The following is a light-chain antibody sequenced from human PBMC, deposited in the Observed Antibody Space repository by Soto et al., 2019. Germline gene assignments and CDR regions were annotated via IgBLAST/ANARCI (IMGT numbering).Light chain of an antibody. CDR1: SSDVGGYNY. CDR3: SSFSTSDTLEV. CDR2: EVT. Sequence: LTQPASVSGSPGQSITISCTGTSSDVGGYNYVSWYQQYPGKVPRLIIYEVTYRPSGVSNRFSGSKSGNTASLTISGLRAEDQADYYCSSFSTSDTLEVFGSGTKVTV. J-gene: IGLJ1*01. V-gene: IGLV2-14*01.